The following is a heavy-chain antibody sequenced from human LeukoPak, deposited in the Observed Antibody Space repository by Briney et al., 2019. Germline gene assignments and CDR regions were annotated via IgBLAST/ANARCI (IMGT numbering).Heavy chain of an antibody. Sequence: ASETLSLTCAVYGGSFSGHYCSWIRQTPEKGLEWIGEINLRESSNYNPSLKSRVTISLDTSKNQFSLKLSSMTAADTAVYYCARGDIAARLQNWGQGTLVTVSS. J-gene: IGHJ4*02. CDR3: ARGDIAARLQN. CDR1: GGSFSGHY. V-gene: IGHV4-34*01. CDR2: INLRESS. D-gene: IGHD6-6*01.